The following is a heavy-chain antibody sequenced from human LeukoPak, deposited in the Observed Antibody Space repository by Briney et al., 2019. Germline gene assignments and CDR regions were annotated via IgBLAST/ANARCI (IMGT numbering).Heavy chain of an antibody. J-gene: IGHJ4*02. V-gene: IGHV3-23*01. D-gene: IGHD3-22*01. CDR3: AKTMIVERGSDY. Sequence: GGSLRLSCAASGFTFSSYGMSWVRQAPGKGLEWVSAISGSGGSTYYADSVKGRFTISRDNSKNTLYLQMNSLRAEDTAVYYCAKTMIVERGSDYWGKGTLVTVSS. CDR2: ISGSGGST. CDR1: GFTFSSYG.